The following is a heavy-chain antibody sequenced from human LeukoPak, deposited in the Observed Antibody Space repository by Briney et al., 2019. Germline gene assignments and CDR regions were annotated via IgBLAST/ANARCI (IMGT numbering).Heavy chain of an antibody. CDR1: RLALSVYE. D-gene: IGHD6-19*01. Sequence: PLGSLRLSRAPSRLALSVYEMYWVRQAPGKGLEGVSYICSSGGTRYYAASVKVRFTISRYHAKKSLYLQVNSPRAEDTAVYYCATLTVASTFDYWGQGTLVTVSS. CDR2: ICSSGGTR. CDR3: ATLTVASTFDY. V-gene: IGHV3-48*03. J-gene: IGHJ4*02.